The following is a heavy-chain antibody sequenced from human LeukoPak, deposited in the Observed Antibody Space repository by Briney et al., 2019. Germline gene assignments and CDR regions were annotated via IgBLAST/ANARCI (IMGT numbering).Heavy chain of an antibody. V-gene: IGHV4-34*01. CDR1: GGSFSGYY. J-gene: IGHJ6*02. D-gene: IGHD5-18*01. CDR3: ARGNIQLWLHYYYGMDV. CDR2: INHSGGT. Sequence: PSETLSLTCAVYGGSFSGYYWSWIRQPPGKGLEWIGEINHSGGTNYNPSLKSRVTISVDTSKNQFSLKLSSVTAADTAVYYCARGNIQLWLHYYYGMDVWGQGTTVTVSS.